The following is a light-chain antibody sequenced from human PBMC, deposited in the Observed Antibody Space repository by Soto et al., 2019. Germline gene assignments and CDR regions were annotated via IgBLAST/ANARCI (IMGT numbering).Light chain of an antibody. CDR3: KQSKSFPLT. CDR1: QDLTRW. J-gene: IGKJ4*01. V-gene: IGKV1-12*01. CDR2: AAS. Sequence: DIQMTQSPSSLSASVGDRVTITCRASQDLTRWLAWYQQKTGKPPKVLIYAASSLESGVPSRFRGSGSGTDFSLPISRLQPEDFKTYYCKQSKSFPLTFGGGTKVDIK.